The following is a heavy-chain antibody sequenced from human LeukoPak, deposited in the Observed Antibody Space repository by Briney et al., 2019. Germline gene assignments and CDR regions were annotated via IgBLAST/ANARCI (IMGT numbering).Heavy chain of an antibody. CDR3: ARVPSGGGYCSGGSCYSTYYYGMDV. Sequence: PGGSLRLSCAASGFTFSDYYMSWIRQAPGKGLEWVSYISSSGSTIYSADSVKGRFTISRDNAKNSLYLQMNSLRAEDTAVYYCARVPSGGGYCSGGSCYSTYYYGMDVWGQGTTVTVSS. J-gene: IGHJ6*02. CDR2: ISSSGSTI. D-gene: IGHD2-15*01. CDR1: GFTFSDYY. V-gene: IGHV3-11*01.